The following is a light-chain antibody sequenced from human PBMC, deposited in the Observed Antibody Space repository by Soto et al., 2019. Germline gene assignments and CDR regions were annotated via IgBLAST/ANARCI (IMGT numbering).Light chain of an antibody. CDR1: SSDVGGYKY. CDR2: DVS. V-gene: IGLV2-14*01. J-gene: IGLJ3*02. Sequence: QSALTQPASVSGSPGQSITISCTGTSSDVGGYKYVSWYQQHPAKAPKLTIYDVSNRPSGVSNRFSGAKSGNTASLTISGLQAEDEADYYCSSYTSSSTRGVFGGGTKLTVL. CDR3: SSYTSSSTRGV.